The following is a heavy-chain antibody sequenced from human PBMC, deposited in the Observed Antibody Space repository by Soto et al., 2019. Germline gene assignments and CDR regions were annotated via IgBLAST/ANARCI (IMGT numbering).Heavy chain of an antibody. Sequence: QLHLQESGTGLVKPSETPSLTCTDSAGSISSTPYYWGWIRQPPGRRLEWIGTLYYSGSTYYTPCLKSRVTVSVDTPKNQFSVKRGSVTAADTAVYYCVRPPYQATDAFDLRGQGTMVSVSS. CDR3: VRPPYQATDAFDL. CDR2: LYYSGST. D-gene: IGHD5-12*01. CDR1: AGSISSTPYY. V-gene: IGHV4-39*01. J-gene: IGHJ3*01.